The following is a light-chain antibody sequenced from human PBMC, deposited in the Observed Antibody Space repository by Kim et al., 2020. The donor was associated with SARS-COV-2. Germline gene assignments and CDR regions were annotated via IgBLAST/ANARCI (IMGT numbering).Light chain of an antibody. CDR1: QSVRNN. Sequence: IVMTQSPATLSVSPGERVTLSCRASQSVRNNLAWYQQRPGQAPRLLIYSASTRATDVSARFSGSGSGTEFTLIIRSLQSEDLAVYYCQQYNDWPLLTFGGGTKVDIK. CDR3: QQYNDWPLLT. J-gene: IGKJ4*01. CDR2: SAS. V-gene: IGKV3-15*01.